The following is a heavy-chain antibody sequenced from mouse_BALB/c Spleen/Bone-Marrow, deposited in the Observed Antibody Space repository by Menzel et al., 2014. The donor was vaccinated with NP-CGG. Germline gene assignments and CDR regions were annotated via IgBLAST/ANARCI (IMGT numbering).Heavy chain of an antibody. J-gene: IGHJ4*01. D-gene: IGHD2-12*01. V-gene: IGHV2-2*02. CDR3: ARNPIRRNAMDY. Sequence: VNLVESGPGPVQPSQSLSITCTVSGFSLTSXGXHWVXQSPXXGXXWLXXIWGGGSTDYNAPFISRLNISKDNSKSQVFFKMNSLQANDTAIYYCARNPIRRNAMDYWSQGTSVTVSS. CDR2: IWGGGST. CDR1: GFSLTSXG.